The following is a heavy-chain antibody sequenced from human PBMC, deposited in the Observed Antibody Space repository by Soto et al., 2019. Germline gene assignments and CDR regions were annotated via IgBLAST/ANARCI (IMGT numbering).Heavy chain of an antibody. CDR3: ARESEDLTSNFDY. Sequence: PGGSLRLSCAASGFTFTRYSMNWVRQAPGKGLEWVSSISSTTNYIYYADSMKGRFTVSRDNAKNSVYLEMNSLSAEDTALYYCARESEDLTSNFDYWGQG. V-gene: IGHV3-21*01. CDR1: GFTFTRYS. CDR2: ISSTTNYI. J-gene: IGHJ4*01.